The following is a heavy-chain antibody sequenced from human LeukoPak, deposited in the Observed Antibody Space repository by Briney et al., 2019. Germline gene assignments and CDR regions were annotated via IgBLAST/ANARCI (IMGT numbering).Heavy chain of an antibody. J-gene: IGHJ5*02. Sequence: ASVKVTCKAFGYTFTGYYMHWVRQAPGQGLEWMGWINPNSGSTNYAQKFQGRVTMTRDTSISTAYMELSRLRSDDTAVYYCARDRWFDPWGQGTLVTVSS. CDR3: ARDRWFDP. V-gene: IGHV1-2*02. CDR2: INPNSGST. CDR1: GYTFTGYY.